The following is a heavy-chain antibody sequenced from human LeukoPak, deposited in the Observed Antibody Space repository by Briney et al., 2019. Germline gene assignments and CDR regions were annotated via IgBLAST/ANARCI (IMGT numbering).Heavy chain of an antibody. Sequence: SETLSLTCTVSGGSISSGGYDWSWIRQHPGKGLEWIGYIYYSGSTYYNPSLKIRVTISVDTSKNQFSRKLSSVTAADTAVYYCARERGILTGYSPKYADAFDIWGQGTMVTVSS. CDR3: ARERGILTGYSPKYADAFDI. J-gene: IGHJ3*02. V-gene: IGHV4-31*03. CDR1: GGSISSGGYD. CDR2: IYYSGST. D-gene: IGHD3-9*01.